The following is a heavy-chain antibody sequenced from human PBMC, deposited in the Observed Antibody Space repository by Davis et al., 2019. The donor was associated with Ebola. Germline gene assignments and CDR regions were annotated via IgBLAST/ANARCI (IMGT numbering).Heavy chain of an antibody. J-gene: IGHJ4*02. CDR2: IYPGDSDT. Sequence: KVSCKGSGYDFATNWIGWVRQMPGKGLEWMGNIYPGDSDTRYSPSFQGQVTISADKSITTAYLQWSSLKASDSAIYYCARPYNSGFDYWGQGTLVTVSS. V-gene: IGHV5-51*01. D-gene: IGHD1-1*01. CDR1: GYDFATNW. CDR3: ARPYNSGFDY.